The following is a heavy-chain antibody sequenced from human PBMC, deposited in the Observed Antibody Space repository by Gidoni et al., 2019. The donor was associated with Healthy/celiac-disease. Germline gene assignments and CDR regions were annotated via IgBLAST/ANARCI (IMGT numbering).Heavy chain of an antibody. CDR3: ASSPSGYSSGWYRD. CDR2: IYYSGST. V-gene: IGHV4-59*01. CDR1: GGSLSSYY. D-gene: IGHD6-19*01. J-gene: IGHJ4*02. Sequence: QVQLQESGPGLVKPSATLSLPCTVSGGSLSSYYWSWIRQPPGKGLEWIGYIYYSGSTNYNPSLKSRVTISVDTSKNQFSLKLSSVTAADTAVYYCASSPSGYSSGWYRDWGQGTLVTVSS.